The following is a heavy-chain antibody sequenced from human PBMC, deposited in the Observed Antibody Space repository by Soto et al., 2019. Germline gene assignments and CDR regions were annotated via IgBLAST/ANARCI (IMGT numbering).Heavy chain of an antibody. CDR3: ARDWARGGSGTSSIFYYYYYMDV. J-gene: IGHJ6*03. CDR1: GYTSTSYY. V-gene: IGHV1-46*03. D-gene: IGHD3-10*01. CDR2: IHPSGGST. Sequence: ASVKVSCKASGYTSTSYYMHWVRQAPGQGLEWMGIIHPSGGSTTYAQKFQGRVTMTRDTSTSTVYMELSSLRSEDTAVYYCARDWARGGSGTSSIFYYYYYMDVWGKGTTVTVSS.